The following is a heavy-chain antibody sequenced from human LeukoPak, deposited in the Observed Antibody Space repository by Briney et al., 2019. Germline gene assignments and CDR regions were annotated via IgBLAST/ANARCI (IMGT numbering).Heavy chain of an antibody. CDR1: GLHFSGTA. D-gene: IGHD6-19*01. CDR2: ISHDGMDA. V-gene: IGHV3-23*01. J-gene: IGHJ5*02. Sequence: GGSLRLSCAASGLHFSGTAMSWVRQAPGKGLEWVSAISHDGMDAYYADSVKGRSTISRDNSKKTVSLEMSSLTAADTGVYYCAKDGAQYSSGPECDPRGQGALVTVSP. CDR3: AKDGAQYSSGPECDP.